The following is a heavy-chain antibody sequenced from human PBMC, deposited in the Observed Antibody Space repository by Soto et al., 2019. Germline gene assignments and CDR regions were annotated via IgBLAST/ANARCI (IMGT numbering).Heavy chain of an antibody. J-gene: IGHJ6*03. CDR2: LSYTGST. Sequence: SETLSLTCVVSGGSISSSNYFWVWIRQPPGKGLEWIGSLSYTGSTYYNPSLRSRVTMSVDTSENQFSLRLSSVTAADTALYYCARRCGSTNCYVGSSSYHMDVWGQGTTVTVSS. CDR3: ARRCGSTNCYVGSSSYHMDV. CDR1: GGSISSSNYF. V-gene: IGHV4-39*01. D-gene: IGHD2-2*01.